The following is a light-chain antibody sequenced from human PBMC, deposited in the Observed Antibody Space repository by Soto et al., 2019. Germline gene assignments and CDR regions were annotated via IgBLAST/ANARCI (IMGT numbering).Light chain of an antibody. CDR3: QQYYTYPLA. CDR2: AAS. V-gene: IGKV1-8*01. Sequence: AIRMTQSPSSISAFTGDRVTITCRTSRPISTYLVWYQQKPGKTPTLLMYAASTLQSGVPSRFSGSGSGTDFTLTISCLQSEDFATYYCQQYYTYPLAFGQGTNIEIK. CDR1: RPISTY. J-gene: IGKJ1*01.